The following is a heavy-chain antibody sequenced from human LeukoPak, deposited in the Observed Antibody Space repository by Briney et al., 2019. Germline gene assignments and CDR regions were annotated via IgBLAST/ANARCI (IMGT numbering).Heavy chain of an antibody. CDR2: INPNSGGT. Sequence: ASVKVSCKASGYTFTDYFFHWVRQAPGQGLEWTGWINPNSGGTNYAQKFQGRVTMTRDTSMSTAYMEVISLISNDTAMYYCARAGIAVAGTLDYWGQGTLVTVSS. CDR1: GYTFTDYF. CDR3: ARAGIAVAGTLDY. V-gene: IGHV1-2*02. D-gene: IGHD6-19*01. J-gene: IGHJ4*02.